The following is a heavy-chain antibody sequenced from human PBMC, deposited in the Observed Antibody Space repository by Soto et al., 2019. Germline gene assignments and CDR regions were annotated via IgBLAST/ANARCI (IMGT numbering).Heavy chain of an antibody. J-gene: IGHJ4*02. CDR1: GDSIRRGGYY. CDR2: IYYSGST. D-gene: IGHD3-10*01. CDR3: ARAQGSGFLVS. V-gene: IGHV4-30-4*08. Sequence: TLSLTCTVSGDSIRRGGYYWTWIRQHPGKGLEWIGYIYYSGSTYYNPSLKSRVTISVDTSKNQFSLKLSSVTAADTAVYYCARAQGSGFLVSWGQGTLVTVSS.